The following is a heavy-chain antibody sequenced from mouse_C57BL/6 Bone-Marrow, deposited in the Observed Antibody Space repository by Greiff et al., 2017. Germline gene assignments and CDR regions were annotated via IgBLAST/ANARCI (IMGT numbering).Heavy chain of an antibody. Sequence: QVQLQQPGAELVKPGASVKLSCKASGYTFTSYWMHWVKQRPGQGLEWIGMIHPNSGSTNYNEKFKSKATLTVDKSSSTAYMRLSSLTSEDAAVYNCARGINTVVAPYAMDYWGQGTSVTVSS. D-gene: IGHD1-1*01. CDR1: GYTFTSYW. V-gene: IGHV1-64*01. J-gene: IGHJ4*01. CDR2: IHPNSGST. CDR3: ARGINTVVAPYAMDY.